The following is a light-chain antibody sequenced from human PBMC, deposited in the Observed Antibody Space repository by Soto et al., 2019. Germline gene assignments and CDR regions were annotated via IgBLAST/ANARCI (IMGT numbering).Light chain of an antibody. Sequence: EIVLTQSPGTLSLSPGERAALSCRASQSVSSYLAWYQQKPGQAPRLLIYGASSRATGIPDRFSGSGSGTDFTLTISRLETEDVAVYYCQQYGSSPYTFGQGTKVDIK. CDR2: GAS. CDR3: QQYGSSPYT. J-gene: IGKJ2*01. V-gene: IGKV3-20*01. CDR1: QSVSSY.